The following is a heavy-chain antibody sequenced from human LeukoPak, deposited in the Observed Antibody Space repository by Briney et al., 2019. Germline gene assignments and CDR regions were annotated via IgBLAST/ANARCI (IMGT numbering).Heavy chain of an antibody. J-gene: IGHJ3*02. CDR1: GFTFNSYA. D-gene: IGHD3-16*01. CDR2: ISGGGDSA. Sequence: GGSLRLSCAASGFTFNSYAVGWVRQAPGKGLEWVSSISGGGDSAYYADSVKGRFTISRDNSKNTLYLQMNSLRAEDTAVYYCSKDAYTGAFDIWGQRTMVTVSS. CDR3: SKDAYTGAFDI. V-gene: IGHV3-23*01.